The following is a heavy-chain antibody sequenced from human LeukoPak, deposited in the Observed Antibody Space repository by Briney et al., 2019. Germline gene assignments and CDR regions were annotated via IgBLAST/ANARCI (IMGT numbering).Heavy chain of an antibody. CDR2: IYCSGST. D-gene: IGHD1-7*01. J-gene: IGHJ4*02. CDR1: GGSISSYY. Sequence: SETLSLTCTVSGGSISSYYWSWIRQPPGKGLELIGYIYCSGSTKYNPSLKSRVTISVDASKTQFSLKLNSVTAADTAVYYCARGSRELYYFDYWGQGTLVTVSS. CDR3: ARGSRELYYFDY. V-gene: IGHV4-59*01.